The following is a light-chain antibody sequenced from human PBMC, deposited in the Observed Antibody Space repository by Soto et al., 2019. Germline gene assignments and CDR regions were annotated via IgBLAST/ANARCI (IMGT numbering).Light chain of an antibody. V-gene: IGKV3-20*01. CDR3: QHYGSSPLA. J-gene: IGKJ5*01. CDR2: GAS. Sequence: DIVLTQSPGTLSLSPGERATLSCRASQSVSSSYLAWYQQKPGQAPRLLIYGASSRATGIPDRFSGSGSGTDFTLTISTLEPEDFAVYYCQHYGSSPLAFGQGTRLEIK. CDR1: QSVSSSY.